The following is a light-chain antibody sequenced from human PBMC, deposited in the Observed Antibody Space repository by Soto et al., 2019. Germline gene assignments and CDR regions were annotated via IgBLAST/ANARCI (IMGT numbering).Light chain of an antibody. V-gene: IGLV2-14*03. J-gene: IGLJ1*01. CDR2: DVS. Sequence: QSVLTQPASVSGSPGQSITISCTGTSSDVGNYNYVSWYQHHPGKAPKLMIYDVSNRPSGVSNRFSGSKSGNTASLTISGLQAEGEADYYCSSYTSSSTPCVFGTGTKVTVL. CDR3: SSYTSSSTPCV. CDR1: SSDVGNYNY.